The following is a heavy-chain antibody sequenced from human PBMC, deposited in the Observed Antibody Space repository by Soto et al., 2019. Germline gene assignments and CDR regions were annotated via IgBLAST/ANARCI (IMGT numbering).Heavy chain of an antibody. CDR3: AKLGSEGWELRRNEHRNFDY. CDR2: ISGSGGST. V-gene: IGHV3-23*01. Sequence: PGWSLRLSCAASGFTFSSYAMSWVRQAPGKGLEWVSAISGSGGSTYYADSVKGRFTISRDNSKNTLYLQMNSLSAEDTAVYYCAKLGSEGWELRRNEHRNFDYWGQGTLVTVSS. CDR1: GFTFSSYA. D-gene: IGHD1-26*01. J-gene: IGHJ4*02.